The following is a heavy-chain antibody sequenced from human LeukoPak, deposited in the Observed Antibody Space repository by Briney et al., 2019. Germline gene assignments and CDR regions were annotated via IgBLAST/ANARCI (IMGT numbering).Heavy chain of an antibody. CDR3: AKDILATVTTDWYFDL. V-gene: IGHV3-9*01. CDR1: GFTFSSYW. D-gene: IGHD4-17*01. CDR2: ISWNSGSI. J-gene: IGHJ2*01. Sequence: GGSLGLSCAASGFTFSSYWMSWVRQAPGKGLEWVSGISWNSGSIGYADSVKGRFTISRDNAKNSLYLQMNSLRAEDTALYYCAKDILATVTTDWYFDLWGRGTLVTVSS.